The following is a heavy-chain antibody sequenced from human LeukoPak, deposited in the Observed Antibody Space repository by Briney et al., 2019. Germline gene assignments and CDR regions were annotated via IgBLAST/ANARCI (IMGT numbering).Heavy chain of an antibody. Sequence: SETLSLTCTVSGGSISSYHWSWIRQPPGKGLEWIGYIYYSGSTNHNPSLKSRVTISVDTSKNQFSLKLGSVTAADTAVYYCARAYYYGSGSYAFDIWGQGTMVTVSS. V-gene: IGHV4-59*01. CDR1: GGSISSYH. J-gene: IGHJ3*02. CDR2: IYYSGST. D-gene: IGHD3-10*01. CDR3: ARAYYYGSGSYAFDI.